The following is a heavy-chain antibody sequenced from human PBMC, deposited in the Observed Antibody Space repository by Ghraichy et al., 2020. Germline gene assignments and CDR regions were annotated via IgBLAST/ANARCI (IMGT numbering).Heavy chain of an antibody. J-gene: IGHJ5*02. CDR3: ARYHGASRWFDP. D-gene: IGHD4-17*01. CDR1: GGSISNDGYY. CDR2: IYYSGTT. V-gene: IGHV4-31*03. Sequence: SETLSLTCTVSGGSISNDGYYWTWIRQHPGKGLEWIGYIYYSGTTYHNPSLKSRVTISVDTSKNQFSLNLSSVTAADTAVYFCARYHGASRWFDPWGQGTLVTVSS.